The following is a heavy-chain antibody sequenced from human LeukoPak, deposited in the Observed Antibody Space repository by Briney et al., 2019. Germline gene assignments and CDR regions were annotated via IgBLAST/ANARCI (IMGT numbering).Heavy chain of an antibody. CDR1: GFPFSSYS. Sequence: PGGSLRLSCAASGFPFSSYSMNWVRQAPGKGLEWISYITSSISTIYYADSVKGRFTISRDNAKNSLYLQMNSLKTEDTAVYYCTTDVNPHIVATTTSDYWGQGTLVTVSS. D-gene: IGHD1-26*01. J-gene: IGHJ4*02. CDR3: TTDVNPHIVATTTSDY. CDR2: ITSSISTI. V-gene: IGHV3-48*01.